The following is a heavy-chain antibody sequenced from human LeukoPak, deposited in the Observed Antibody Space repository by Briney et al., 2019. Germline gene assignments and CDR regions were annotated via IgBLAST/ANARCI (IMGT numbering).Heavy chain of an antibody. Sequence: ASVTVSCKASGQSLTGYFIHWVRQAPGQGLEWVGRIDPNTGDTIYAQNFQGGVTVTSATSISTAYMELSRLTSDDTAVYFCARLGLHGSGTYYFFDYWGQGTLVTVSS. V-gene: IGHV1-2*06. J-gene: IGHJ4*02. CDR3: ARLGLHGSGTYYFFDY. D-gene: IGHD3-10*01. CDR2: IDPNTGDT. CDR1: GQSLTGYF.